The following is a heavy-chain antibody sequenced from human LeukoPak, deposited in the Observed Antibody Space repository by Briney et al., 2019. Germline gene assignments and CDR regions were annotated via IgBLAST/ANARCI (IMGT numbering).Heavy chain of an antibody. Sequence: PGGSLRLSCAASGFTFSSYDMHWVRHATGKGLEWVSAIGTAGDTYYPGSVTGRFTISRENAKNSLYLQMNSLRAGDTAVYYCARSHSNYYDSSGDWYFDLWGRGTLVTVSS. CDR3: ARSHSNYYDSSGDWYFDL. CDR1: GFTFSSYD. CDR2: IGTAGDT. V-gene: IGHV3-13*01. D-gene: IGHD3-22*01. J-gene: IGHJ2*01.